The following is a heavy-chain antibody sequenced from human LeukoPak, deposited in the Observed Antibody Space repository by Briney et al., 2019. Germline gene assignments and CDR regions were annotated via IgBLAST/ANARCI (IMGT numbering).Heavy chain of an antibody. J-gene: IGHJ3*02. D-gene: IGHD3-22*01. CDR1: GGSISSYY. V-gene: IGHV4-59*01. Sequence: PSETLSLTCTVSGGSISSYYWSWLRQPPGKGLEWIGYIYYSGSTNYNPSLKSRVTISVDTSKNQFSLKLSSVTAADTAVYYCARATYYYDSSGYYVRAFDMWGQGTMVTVSS. CDR2: IYYSGST. CDR3: ARATYYYDSSGYYVRAFDM.